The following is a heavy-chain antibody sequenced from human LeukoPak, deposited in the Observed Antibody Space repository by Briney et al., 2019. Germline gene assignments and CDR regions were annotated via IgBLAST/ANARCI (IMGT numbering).Heavy chain of an antibody. CDR2: INHSGST. D-gene: IGHD3-3*01. CDR1: GGSFRSSSYY. CDR3: ARVGYYDFWSGPSGYYYYGMDV. J-gene: IGHJ6*02. Sequence: SETLSLTCTVSGGSFRSSSYYWGWIRQTPGKGLEWIGEINHSGSTNYNPSLKSRVTISVDTSKNQFSLKLSSVTAADTAVYYCARVGYYDFWSGPSGYYYYGMDVWGQGTTVTVSS. V-gene: IGHV4-39*07.